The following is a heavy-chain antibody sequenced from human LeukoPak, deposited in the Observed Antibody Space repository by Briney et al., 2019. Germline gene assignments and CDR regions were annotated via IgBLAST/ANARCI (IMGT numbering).Heavy chain of an antibody. CDR1: GFTFSSYS. Sequence: KSGGSLRLSCAASGFTFSSYSMNWVRQAPGKGLEWVSSISSSSSYIYYADSVKGRFTISRDNSKNTLYLQMNSLRVEDTAVYYCAKMNKPPLAPYGDYPDAFDIWGQGTMVTVSS. CDR2: ISSSSSYI. D-gene: IGHD4-17*01. J-gene: IGHJ3*02. CDR3: AKMNKPPLAPYGDYPDAFDI. V-gene: IGHV3-21*04.